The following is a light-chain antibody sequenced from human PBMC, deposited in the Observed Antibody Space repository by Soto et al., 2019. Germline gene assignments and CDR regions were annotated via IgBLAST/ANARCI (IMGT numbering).Light chain of an antibody. CDR2: GAS. CDR1: QSVSSN. CDR3: QQYNNWLGT. V-gene: IGKV3-15*01. J-gene: IGKJ1*01. Sequence: EIVMTQSPATLSVSPGERATLSCRASQSVSSNLAWYQQKPGQAPRLLIYGASTRATGIPARFSGSGSGTEFTLTISSLQSEDFAVYYCQQYNNWLGTFGHGTKVEIK.